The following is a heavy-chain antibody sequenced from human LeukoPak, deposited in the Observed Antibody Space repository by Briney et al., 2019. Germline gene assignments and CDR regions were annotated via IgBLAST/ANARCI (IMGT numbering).Heavy chain of an antibody. CDR2: TSSSSSTI. CDR1: GLSISGQW. V-gene: IGHV3-48*02. Sequence: GGSLRLSCVASGLSISGQWMNWVRQAPGKGLEWVSYTSSSSSTIYYADSVKGRFTISRDNAKNSLYLQMNSLRDEDTAVYYCARDRGSRDPLDYWGQGTLVTVSS. D-gene: IGHD5-24*01. CDR3: ARDRGSRDPLDY. J-gene: IGHJ4*02.